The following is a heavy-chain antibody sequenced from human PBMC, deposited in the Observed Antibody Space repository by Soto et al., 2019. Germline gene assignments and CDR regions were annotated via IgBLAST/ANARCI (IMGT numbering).Heavy chain of an antibody. CDR3: ARAPAVAFDI. Sequence: EVHLEESGGGLVQPGGSLRLSCAASGFTFSIHWMHWVRQAPGKGLVWVSRINGDGTSTGYADSVKGRFTISRDNAKNTLYLQMNSLRAEDTALYYCARAPAVAFDIWGQGTMVTVSS. J-gene: IGHJ3*02. V-gene: IGHV3-74*01. CDR1: GFTFSIHW. CDR2: INGDGTST.